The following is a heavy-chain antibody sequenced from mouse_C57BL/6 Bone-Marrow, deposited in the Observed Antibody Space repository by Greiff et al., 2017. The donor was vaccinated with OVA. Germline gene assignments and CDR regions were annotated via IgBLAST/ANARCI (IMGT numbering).Heavy chain of an antibody. CDR2: ISYDGSN. Sequence: EVQLHQSGPGLVKPSQSLSLSCSVTGYSITSGYFWNWIRPFPENKLEWMGYISYDGSNNYNHSLKNRISITLDTSKNQFFLKLNSVTTEDTATYYCARRRGITTVGEDYWGQGTTLTVSS. V-gene: IGHV3-6*01. D-gene: IGHD1-1*01. CDR1: GYSITSGYF. J-gene: IGHJ2*01. CDR3: ARRRGITTVGEDY.